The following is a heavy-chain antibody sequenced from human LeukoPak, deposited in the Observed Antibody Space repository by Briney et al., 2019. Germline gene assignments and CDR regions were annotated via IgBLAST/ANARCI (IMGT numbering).Heavy chain of an antibody. CDR1: GFTFSSYA. J-gene: IGHJ4*02. Sequence: GGSLRLSCAASGFTFSSYAMSWVRQAPGKGLEWVSAISGSGGSTYYADSVKGWFTISRDNSKNTLYLQMNSLRAEDTAVYYCAKDVRLVRGVNYGSIIDYFDYWGQGTLVTVSS. CDR2: ISGSGGST. V-gene: IGHV3-23*01. D-gene: IGHD3-10*01. CDR3: AKDVRLVRGVNYGSIIDYFDY.